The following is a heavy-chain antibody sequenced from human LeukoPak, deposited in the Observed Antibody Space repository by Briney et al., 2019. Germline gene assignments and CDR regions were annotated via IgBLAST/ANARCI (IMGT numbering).Heavy chain of an antibody. CDR3: ARHQGATTVTSDAFDI. V-gene: IGHV5-51*01. Sequence: GESLKISCKGSGYSPISYWIGWARQMPGKGLEWMGIIYPGDSDTRYSPSFQGQVTISADKSISTAYLQWSSLKASDTAMYYCARHQGATTVTSDAFDIWGQGTMVTVSS. D-gene: IGHD4-17*01. CDR2: IYPGDSDT. J-gene: IGHJ3*02. CDR1: GYSPISYW.